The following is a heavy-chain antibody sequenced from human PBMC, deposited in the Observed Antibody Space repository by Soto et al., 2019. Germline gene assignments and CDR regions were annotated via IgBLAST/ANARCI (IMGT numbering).Heavy chain of an antibody. J-gene: IGHJ4*02. V-gene: IGHV4-30-4*01. CDR1: GGSISSGDYY. CDR2: IYYSGST. CDR3: AIYSGNSVDFDY. Sequence: QVQLQESGPGLVKPSQTLSLTCTVSGGSISSGDYYWSWIRQPPGKGLEWIGYIYYSGSTYYNPSLXSXXTISVDTSKNQFSLKLSSVTAADTAVYYCAIYSGNSVDFDYWGQGTLVTVSS. D-gene: IGHD4-4*01.